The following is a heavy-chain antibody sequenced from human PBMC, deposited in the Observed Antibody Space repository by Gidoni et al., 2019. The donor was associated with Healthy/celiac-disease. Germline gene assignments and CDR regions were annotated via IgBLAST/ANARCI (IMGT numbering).Heavy chain of an antibody. CDR1: GFNFSRYS. Sequence: EVQLVESGGGLVKPGGSLRLSCAAYGFNFSRYSMTWVRQAPGKGLEWVSSISSSSSYIYYADSVKGRFTISRDNAKNSLYLQMNSLRAEDTAVYYCARDLDRVVVVPAAIRAFGYWGQGTLVTVSS. D-gene: IGHD2-2*01. CDR2: ISSSSSYI. V-gene: IGHV3-21*01. J-gene: IGHJ4*02. CDR3: ARDLDRVVVVPAAIRAFGY.